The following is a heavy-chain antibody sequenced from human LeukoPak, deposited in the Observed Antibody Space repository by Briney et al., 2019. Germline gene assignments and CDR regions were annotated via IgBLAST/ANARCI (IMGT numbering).Heavy chain of an antibody. J-gene: IGHJ4*02. V-gene: IGHV4-59*01. D-gene: IGHD3-22*01. CDR2: IYYSGST. Sequence: PSETLSLTCTVSGGSISSSYWSWIRQPPGKGLEWIGYIYYSGSTNYNPSLKSRVTISVDTSKNQFSLKLSSVTAADTAVYYCARGGDISGYYYSINYWGQGTLVTVSS. CDR3: ARGGDISGYYYSINY. CDR1: GGSISSSY.